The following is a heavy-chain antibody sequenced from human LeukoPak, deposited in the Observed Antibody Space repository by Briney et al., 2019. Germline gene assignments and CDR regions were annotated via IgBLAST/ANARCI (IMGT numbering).Heavy chain of an antibody. CDR3: ARDWTRGSGYSYGYEALPPDY. D-gene: IGHD5-18*01. CDR1: GYTLSELS. CDR2: FDPEDGET. J-gene: IGHJ4*02. V-gene: IGHV1-24*01. Sequence: GASVKVSCKVSGYTLSELSMHWVRQAPGKGLEWMGGFDPEDGETIYAPKFQGRITMTEDTSADTAYMELSSLRSEDTAVYYCARDWTRGSGYSYGYEALPPDYWGQGTLVTVSS.